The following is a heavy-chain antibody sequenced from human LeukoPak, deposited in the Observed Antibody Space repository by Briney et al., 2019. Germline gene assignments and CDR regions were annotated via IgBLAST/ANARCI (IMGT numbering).Heavy chain of an antibody. CDR1: GYSISSGYY. V-gene: IGHV4-38-2*02. CDR2: IYHSGST. D-gene: IGHD3-22*01. Sequence: SETLSLTCTVSGYSISSGYYWGWIRQPPGKGLEWIGNIYHSGSTYYNPSLRSRVTISVDTSKNQFSLKLSSVTAADTAVYYCARSSEGRYYYDSSGFSYYYYYMDVWGKGTTVTISS. CDR3: ARSSEGRYYYDSSGFSYYYYYMDV. J-gene: IGHJ6*03.